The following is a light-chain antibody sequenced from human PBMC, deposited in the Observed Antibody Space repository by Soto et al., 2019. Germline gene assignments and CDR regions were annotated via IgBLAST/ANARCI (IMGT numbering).Light chain of an antibody. V-gene: IGKV3-15*01. J-gene: IGKJ1*01. CDR3: QQYNNWPPS. CDR2: GAS. Sequence: EIVMTQSPATLSVSPGERATHSCRASQSVSGNLAWYQQKPGQAPRLLIYGASTRAHCIPARFSGSASGKQSTPTISSLQSEDFAVYYCQQYNNWPPSFGQGKKVEIK. CDR1: QSVSGN.